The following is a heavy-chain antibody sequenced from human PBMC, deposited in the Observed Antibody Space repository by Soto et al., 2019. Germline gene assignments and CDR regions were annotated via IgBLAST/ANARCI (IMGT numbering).Heavy chain of an antibody. J-gene: IGHJ4*02. D-gene: IGHD3-3*01. CDR3: ARASTGITIFGVVIMSSDY. CDR1: GFTFSGYE. CDR2: ISSSGSTI. Sequence: GGSLRLSCAASGFTFSGYEMNWVRQAPGKGLEWVSYISSSGSTIYYADSVKGRFTISRDNAKNSLYLQMNSLRAEDTAVYYCARASTGITIFGVVIMSSDYWGQGTLVTVSS. V-gene: IGHV3-48*03.